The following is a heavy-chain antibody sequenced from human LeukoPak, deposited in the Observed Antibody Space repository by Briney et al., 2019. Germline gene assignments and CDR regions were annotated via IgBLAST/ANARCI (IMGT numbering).Heavy chain of an antibody. CDR3: ARLGSSSWYDWFDP. CDR1: GFTFSDYY. J-gene: IGHJ5*02. CDR2: ISSSGSPI. D-gene: IGHD6-13*01. Sequence: GGSLRLSCAASGFTFSDYYMSWIRQAPGKGLEWVSYISSSGSPIYYADSVKGRFTISRDNANNSLYLQMNSLRAEDTALYYCARLGSSSWYDWFDPWGQGTLVTVSS. V-gene: IGHV3-11*01.